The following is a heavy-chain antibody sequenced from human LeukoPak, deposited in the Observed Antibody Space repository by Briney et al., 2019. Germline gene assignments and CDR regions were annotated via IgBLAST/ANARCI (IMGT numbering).Heavy chain of an antibody. CDR1: GFTVSSNY. J-gene: IGHJ4*02. V-gene: IGHV3-66*01. Sequence: GGSLRLSCAASGFTVSSNYMSWVRQAPGKGLEWVSVIYSGGSTYYADSVKGRFTISRDNSKNTLYLQMNSLRAEDTAVYYCARDSPRTGRYFDWLLFDYWGRGTLVTVSS. CDR2: IYSGGST. CDR3: ARDSPRTGRYFDWLLFDY. D-gene: IGHD3-9*01.